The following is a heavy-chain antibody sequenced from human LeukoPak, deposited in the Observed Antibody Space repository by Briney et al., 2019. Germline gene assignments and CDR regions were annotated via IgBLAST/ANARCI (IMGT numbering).Heavy chain of an antibody. CDR3: ATVFHPYYYDSRSYKVVSVYYYYYMDV. J-gene: IGHJ6*03. CDR1: GGTFISYT. CDR2: IIPIYSTP. D-gene: IGHD3-22*01. Sequence: SSVKVSCKTSGGTFISYTISWVGQAAARGGEGMGGIIPIYSTPHYAQKFQDRVTITTDASTSTAYMEVSSLRGEDTAGYYFATVFHPYYYDSRSYKVVSVYYYYYMDVWGKGTTVTVSS. V-gene: IGHV1-69*05.